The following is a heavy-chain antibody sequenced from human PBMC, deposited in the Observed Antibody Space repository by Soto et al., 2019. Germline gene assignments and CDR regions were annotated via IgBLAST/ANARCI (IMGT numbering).Heavy chain of an antibody. CDR2: IYPRGGTT. J-gene: IGHJ6*02. D-gene: IGHD3-22*01. Sequence: VASVKVSCKASGYNFTSHYMHWVRQAPGQGLESMGIIYPRGGTTIYAQKFQGRVTMTRETSTHTFYMELSSLRSEDTAMYYCARVGYSSTGTTFHYHGLDVWGQGTTVTVSS. CDR3: ARVGYSSTGTTFHYHGLDV. V-gene: IGHV1-46*01. CDR1: GYNFTSHY.